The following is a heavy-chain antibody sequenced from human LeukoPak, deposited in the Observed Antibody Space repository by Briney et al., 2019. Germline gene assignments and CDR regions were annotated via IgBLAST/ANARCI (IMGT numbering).Heavy chain of an antibody. J-gene: IGHJ4*02. Sequence: SETLSLTCAVYGGSFSGYYWSWIRQPPGKGLEWIGEINHSGSTNYNPSLKSRVTISVDTSKNQFSLKLSSVTAADTAVYYCASRYFDILTGYQYQGARDYWGQGTLVTVSS. CDR1: GGSFSGYY. D-gene: IGHD3-9*01. V-gene: IGHV4-34*01. CDR3: ASRYFDILTGYQYQGARDY. CDR2: INHSGST.